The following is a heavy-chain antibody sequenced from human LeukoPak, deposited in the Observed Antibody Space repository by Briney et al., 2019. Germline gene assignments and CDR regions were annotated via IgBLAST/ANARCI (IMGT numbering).Heavy chain of an antibody. Sequence: SETLSLTCTVSGASVSGDYWSWIRQPPGKGLEWIGYIYYSGSTYYNPSLKSRVTISVDTSKNQFSLKLSSVTAADTAVYYCARDRPDSSGWYGFDYWGQGTLVTVSS. V-gene: IGHV4-30-4*08. CDR1: GASVSGDY. J-gene: IGHJ4*02. CDR2: IYYSGST. CDR3: ARDRPDSSGWYGFDY. D-gene: IGHD6-19*01.